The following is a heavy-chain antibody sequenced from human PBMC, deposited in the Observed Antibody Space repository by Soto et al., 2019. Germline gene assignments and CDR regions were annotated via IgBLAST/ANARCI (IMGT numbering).Heavy chain of an antibody. V-gene: IGHV1-24*01. D-gene: IGHD6-13*01. CDR3: ARVLAAAGTGWFDP. J-gene: IGHJ5*02. Sequence: ASVKVSCKVSGYTLTELSIHWVRQAPGEGLEWMGGFDLENGTANYAQKFQGRVTITADESTSTAYMELSSLRSEDTAVYYCARVLAAAGTGWFDPWGQGTLVTVSS. CDR2: FDLENGTA. CDR1: GYTLTELS.